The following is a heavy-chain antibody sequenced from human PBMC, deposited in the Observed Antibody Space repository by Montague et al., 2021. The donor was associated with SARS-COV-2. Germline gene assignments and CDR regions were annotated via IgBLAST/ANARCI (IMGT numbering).Heavy chain of an antibody. J-gene: IGHJ4*02. CDR2: MHFTGKT. CDR3: ARDRFDFGAGRQGTIDF. D-gene: IGHD3-10*01. V-gene: IGHV4-4*07. Sequence: SEPLSLTCSVSGDSITNHYWSWIRQPAGKGLEWIGRMHFTGKTNFSPSFSSRLTMSADTSKNQFSLKLTSVTAADTAIYFCARDRFDFGAGRQGTIDFWGQGTLVTVSS. CDR1: GDSITNHY.